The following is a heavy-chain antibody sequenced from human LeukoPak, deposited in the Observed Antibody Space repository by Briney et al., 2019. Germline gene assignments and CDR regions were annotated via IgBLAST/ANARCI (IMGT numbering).Heavy chain of an antibody. V-gene: IGHV3-48*03. J-gene: IGHJ4*02. Sequence: GGSLRLSCAASGFTFSSYEMNWVRQAPGKGLEWVSYISSSGSTIYYADSVKGRFTISRDNAKNSLYLQMNSLRVDDTAIYYCARGLLEWLRLETYYFDYWGQGTLVTVSS. CDR2: ISSSGSTI. CDR3: ARGLLEWLRLETYYFDY. D-gene: IGHD5-18*01. CDR1: GFTFSSYE.